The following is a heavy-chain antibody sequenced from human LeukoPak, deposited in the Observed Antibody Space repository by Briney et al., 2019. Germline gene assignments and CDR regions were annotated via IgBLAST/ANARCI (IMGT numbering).Heavy chain of an antibody. Sequence: PGGSLRLSCAASGFTFDGYAMRWVRQAPGKGLEWVSGISWNSGSIGYADSVKGRFTISRDNAKNSLYLQMNSLRAEDTALYYCAKESSRNPKAFDFWGQGTLVTVSS. CDR1: GFTFDGYA. V-gene: IGHV3-9*01. J-gene: IGHJ4*02. D-gene: IGHD2-2*01. CDR3: AKESSRNPKAFDF. CDR2: ISWNSGSI.